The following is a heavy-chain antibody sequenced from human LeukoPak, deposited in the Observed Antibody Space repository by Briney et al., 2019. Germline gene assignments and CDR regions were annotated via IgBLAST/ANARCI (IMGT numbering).Heavy chain of an antibody. CDR1: GYTFTSYY. Sequence: ASVKVSCKASGYTFTSYYMHWVRQAPGQGLEWMGVINPSGGSTSYAQKFQGRVTMTRDTSTSTVYMELSSLRSEDTAVYYCARDSADYGDYDYWGQGTLVTVSS. V-gene: IGHV1-46*01. J-gene: IGHJ4*02. CDR3: ARDSADYGDYDY. D-gene: IGHD4-17*01. CDR2: INPSGGST.